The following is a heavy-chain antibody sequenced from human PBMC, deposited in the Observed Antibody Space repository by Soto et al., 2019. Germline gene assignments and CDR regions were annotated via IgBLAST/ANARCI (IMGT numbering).Heavy chain of an antibody. Sequence: EVQLVESGGGLVQPGGSLRLSCAASGFTVSTNYMTWVRQPPGKGLEWISVIYAGGTTFYADSVKGRFTISRHNSTNTLYLQMNTLRTEDTAVYYCVSDGALQSLGAFDVWGPGTVVTVSS. J-gene: IGHJ3*01. CDR3: VSDGALQSLGAFDV. D-gene: IGHD4-4*01. CDR1: GFTVSTNY. V-gene: IGHV3-53*04. CDR2: IYAGGTT.